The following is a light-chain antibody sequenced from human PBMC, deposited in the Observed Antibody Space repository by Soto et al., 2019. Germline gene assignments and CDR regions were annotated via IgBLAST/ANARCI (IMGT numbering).Light chain of an antibody. CDR1: QGISNY. J-gene: IGKJ4*01. CDR3: QKYTNVPA. Sequence: DIQMTQSPSSLSASVGDRVTITCRASQGISNYLAWYQQIPGKVPKLLISAASTLQSGVPSRFSGSGSGTXXTXXXSSLQPEDVATYYCQKYTNVPAFGGGTKVEIK. CDR2: AAS. V-gene: IGKV1-27*01.